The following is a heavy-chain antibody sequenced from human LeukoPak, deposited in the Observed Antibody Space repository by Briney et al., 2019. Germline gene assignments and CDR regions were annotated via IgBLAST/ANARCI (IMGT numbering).Heavy chain of an antibody. CDR2: ISSSGSTI. CDR1: GFTFSDYY. D-gene: IGHD6-19*01. CDR3: ARDLEAVAGYFDY. Sequence: GGSLRLSCAASGFTFSDYYMSWIRQAPGKGLEWVSYISSSGSTIYYADSVKGRFTISRDNAKNSLHLQMNSLRAEDTAVYYCARDLEAVAGYFDYWGQGTLVTVSS. J-gene: IGHJ4*02. V-gene: IGHV3-11*01.